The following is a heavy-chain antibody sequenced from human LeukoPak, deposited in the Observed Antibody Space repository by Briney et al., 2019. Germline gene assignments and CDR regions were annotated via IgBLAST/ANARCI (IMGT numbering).Heavy chain of an antibody. V-gene: IGHV4-39*01. CDR3: ARHYGP. D-gene: IGHD3-10*01. Sequence: SETLSLTCTVSGGSISGSSYYWGWIRQPPGKGLEWIGSIYYSGSTYYNPSLKSRVTISVDTSKNQLSLKLNSVTATDTAVYYRARHYGPWGQGTLVTVSS. CDR1: GGSISGSSYY. J-gene: IGHJ4*02. CDR2: IYYSGST.